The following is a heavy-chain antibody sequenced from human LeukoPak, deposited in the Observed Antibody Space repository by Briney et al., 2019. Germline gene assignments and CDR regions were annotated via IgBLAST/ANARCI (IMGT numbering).Heavy chain of an antibody. Sequence: SETLSLTCTVSPGSISGYYWSWIRQPPGKGLEWIGYINYSGSTNYNPSLKSRVTISVDTSKNQFSLKLSSVTAADTAVYYCAGVGAIYFDYWGQGTLVTVSS. CDR2: INYSGST. CDR3: AGVGAIYFDY. CDR1: PGSISGYY. D-gene: IGHD1-26*01. V-gene: IGHV4-59*01. J-gene: IGHJ4*02.